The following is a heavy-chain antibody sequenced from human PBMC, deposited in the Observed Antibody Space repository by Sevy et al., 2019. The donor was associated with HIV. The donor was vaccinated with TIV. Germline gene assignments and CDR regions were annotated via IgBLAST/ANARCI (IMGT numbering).Heavy chain of an antibody. J-gene: IGHJ4*02. CDR2: IISSSSYI. CDR1: GFTFSSYS. D-gene: IGHD6-19*01. V-gene: IGHV3-21*01. Sequence: GGSLRLSCAASGFTFSSYSMNWVRQAPGKGLEWVSSIISSSSYIYYADSVKGRFTISGDNAKDSLYLKMNSLRAENTAVYYCARDPIAVAGCGGGDDYWGQGTLVTVSS. CDR3: ARDPIAVAGCGGGDDY.